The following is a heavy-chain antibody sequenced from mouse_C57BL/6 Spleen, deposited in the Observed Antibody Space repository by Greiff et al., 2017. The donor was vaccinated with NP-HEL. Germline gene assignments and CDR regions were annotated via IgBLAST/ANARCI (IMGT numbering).Heavy chain of an antibody. CDR3: ARRTTVVHFDY. V-gene: IGHV1-50*01. D-gene: IGHD1-1*01. J-gene: IGHJ2*01. Sequence: QVQLQQPGAELVKPGASVKLSCKASGYTFTSYWMQWVKQRPGQGLEWIGEIDPSDSYTNYNQKFKGKATLTVDTSSSPAYMQLSSLTSEDSAVYYCARRTTVVHFDYWGQGTTLTVSS. CDR1: GYTFTSYW. CDR2: IDPSDSYT.